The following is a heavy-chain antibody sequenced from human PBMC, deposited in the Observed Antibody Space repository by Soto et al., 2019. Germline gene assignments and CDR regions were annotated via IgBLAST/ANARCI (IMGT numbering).Heavy chain of an antibody. D-gene: IGHD3-22*01. V-gene: IGHV1-69*01. CDR3: AGPPDYYDSSGYYSHAFDI. Sequence: QVQLVQSGAEVKKPGSSVKVSCKASGGTFSSYAISWVRQAPGQGLEWMGGIIPIFGTANYAQKFQGRVTITADESTSTAYMELSSLRSEDTAVYYCAGPPDYYDSSGYYSHAFDIWGQGTMVTVSS. CDR1: GGTFSSYA. CDR2: IIPIFGTA. J-gene: IGHJ3*02.